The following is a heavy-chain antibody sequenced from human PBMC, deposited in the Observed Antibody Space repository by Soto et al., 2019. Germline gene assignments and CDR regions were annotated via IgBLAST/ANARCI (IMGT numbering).Heavy chain of an antibody. CDR3: ARGKTHYDILTGYYNCWFDP. D-gene: IGHD3-9*01. Sequence: SETLSLTCTVSGGSISSYYWSWIRQPPGRGLEWIGYIYYSGSTNYNPSLKSRVTISVDTSKNQFSLKLSSVTAADTAVYYCARGKTHYDILTGYYNCWFDPWGQGTLVTSPQ. CDR1: GGSISSYY. V-gene: IGHV4-59*01. CDR2: IYYSGST. J-gene: IGHJ5*02.